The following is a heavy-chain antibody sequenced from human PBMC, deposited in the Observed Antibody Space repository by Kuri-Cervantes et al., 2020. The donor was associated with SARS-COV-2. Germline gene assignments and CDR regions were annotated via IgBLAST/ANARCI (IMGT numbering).Heavy chain of an antibody. CDR2: IRYDGSNK. CDR3: AKLKRYQLPRYHMDV. D-gene: IGHD2-2*01. Sequence: GESLKISCAASGFTFSSYGMHWVRQAPGKGLEWVAFIRYDGSNKYYADSVKGRFTISRDDSKNTLFLQMNGLRAEDTAVYYCAKLKRYQLPRYHMDVWGKGTTVTVSS. J-gene: IGHJ6*03. V-gene: IGHV3-30*02. CDR1: GFTFSSYG.